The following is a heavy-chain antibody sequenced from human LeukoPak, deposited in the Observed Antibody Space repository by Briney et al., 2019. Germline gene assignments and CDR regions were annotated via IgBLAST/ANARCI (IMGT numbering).Heavy chain of an antibody. CDR1: GFTFSSYA. CDR3: ARGSESPGYYDSSGYYYFDY. V-gene: IGHV3-64*01. CDR2: ISSNGGST. Sequence: GGSLRLSCAASGFTFSSYAMHWARQAPGKGLEYVSAISSNGGSTYYANSVKGRFTISRDNSKNTLYLRMGSLRAEDMAVYYCARGSESPGYYDSSGYYYFDYWGQGTLVTVSS. D-gene: IGHD3-22*01. J-gene: IGHJ4*02.